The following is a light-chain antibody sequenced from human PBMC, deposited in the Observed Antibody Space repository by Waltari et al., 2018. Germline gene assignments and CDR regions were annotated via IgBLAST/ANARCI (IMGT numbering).Light chain of an antibody. V-gene: IGKV1-9*01. CDR1: QGLNNY. CDR3: QQLNSYQWT. CDR2: AAS. J-gene: IGKJ1*01. Sequence: IQLTQSPSSLSASVGDRVTITCRASQGLNNYLAWYQQKPGKAPKLLIYAASTLQSGVPSIFSGSGSGTDFTLTISSLQPEDFASYYCQQLNSYQWTFGQGTKVEVK.